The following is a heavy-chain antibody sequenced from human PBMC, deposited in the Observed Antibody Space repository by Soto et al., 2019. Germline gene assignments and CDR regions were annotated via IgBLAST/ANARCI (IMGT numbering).Heavy chain of an antibody. CDR2: IIPIFGTA. D-gene: IGHD5-12*01. Sequence: QVQLVQSGAEVKKPGSSVKVSCKASGGTFSSYAISWVRQAPGQGLEWMGGIIPIFGTANYAQKFQGRVTITADESTDTEYMHMSSLRSEDTAGYYCARLGGRGGYSGYERLGGFDYWGQGTLVTVSS. CDR1: GGTFSSYA. J-gene: IGHJ4*02. CDR3: ARLGGRGGYSGYERLGGFDY. V-gene: IGHV1-69*01.